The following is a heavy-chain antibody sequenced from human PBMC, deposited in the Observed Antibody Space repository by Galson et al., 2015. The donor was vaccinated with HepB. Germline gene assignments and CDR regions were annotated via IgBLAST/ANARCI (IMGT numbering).Heavy chain of an antibody. J-gene: IGHJ4*02. CDR3: TKDGGGDFWSASDY. CDR2: VSGAGGST. V-gene: IGHV3-23*01. D-gene: IGHD3-3*01. Sequence: GLEWVSTVSGAGGSTHYADSVKGRYTTSRDNSKNTLYLQMTSLRAEDTAVYYCTKDGGGDFWSASDYWGQGTLVTVSS.